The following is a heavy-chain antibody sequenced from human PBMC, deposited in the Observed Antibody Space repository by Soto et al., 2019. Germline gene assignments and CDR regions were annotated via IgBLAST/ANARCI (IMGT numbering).Heavy chain of an antibody. J-gene: IGHJ6*04. Sequence: GESLKLSCKGSGYSFTSYWIGWVRQMPGKGLEWMGIIYPGDSDTRYSPSFQGQVTISADMSINTAYLQWSSLKASDTAIYFCARQFCTGDGYSNYYYCMDVWGEGTTITVYS. CDR3: ARQFCTGDGYSNYYYCMDV. CDR2: IYPGDSDT. D-gene: IGHD2-21*02. V-gene: IGHV5-51*01. CDR1: GYSFTSYW.